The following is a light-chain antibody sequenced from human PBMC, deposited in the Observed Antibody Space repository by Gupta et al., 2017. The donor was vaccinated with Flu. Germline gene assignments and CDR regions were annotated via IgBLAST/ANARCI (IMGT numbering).Light chain of an antibody. CDR2: WTS. J-gene: IGKJ2*01. Sequence: SLGERSAINCMSSQPILSNSNSRNSLAWYQQKPGQPPQLLIYWTSTRESGVPDRFSGSGSGTSFTLTINSLQAEDVAVYYCQQHYTTPYTFGQGTKLEIK. V-gene: IGKV4-1*01. CDR1: QPILSNSNSRNS. CDR3: QQHYTTPYT.